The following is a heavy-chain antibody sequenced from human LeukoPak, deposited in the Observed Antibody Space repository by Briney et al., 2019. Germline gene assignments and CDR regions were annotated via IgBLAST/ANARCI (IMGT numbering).Heavy chain of an antibody. V-gene: IGHV1-24*01. CDR1: GYTLTELS. D-gene: IGHD6-6*01. CDR2: FDPEDGET. J-gene: IGHJ5*02. Sequence: AASVKVSCKVSGYTLTELSMHWVRQAPGKGLEWMGGFDPEDGETIYAQKFQGRVTITADESTSTAYMELSSLRSEDTAVYYCASNSDSSSSGWFDPWGQGTLVTVSS. CDR3: ASNSDSSSSGWFDP.